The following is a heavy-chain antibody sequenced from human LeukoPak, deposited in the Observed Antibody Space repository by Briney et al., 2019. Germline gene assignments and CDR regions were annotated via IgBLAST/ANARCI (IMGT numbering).Heavy chain of an antibody. J-gene: IGHJ5*02. Sequence: SETLSLTCAVYGGSFSGYYWSWIRQPPGKGLEWIGEINHSGSTNYNPSLKSRVTISVDTSKNQFSLKLSSVTAADTAVYYCARGCTYYGSGSYYKNWFDPWGQETLVTSPQ. V-gene: IGHV4-34*01. CDR3: ARGCTYYGSGSYYKNWFDP. CDR2: INHSGST. CDR1: GGSFSGYY. D-gene: IGHD3-10*01.